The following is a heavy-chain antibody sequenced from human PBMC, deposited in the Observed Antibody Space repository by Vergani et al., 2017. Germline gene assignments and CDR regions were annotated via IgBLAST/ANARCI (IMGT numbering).Heavy chain of an antibody. J-gene: IGHJ6*02. D-gene: IGHD2-15*01. CDR1: GYSFTSYW. V-gene: IGHV5-51*01. CDR2: IYPGDSDT. CDR3: ARHRRWGLVVVAATPWYYYYGMDV. Sequence: EVQLVQSGAEVKKPGESLKISCKGSGYSFTSYWIGWVRQMPGKGLEWMGIIYPGDSDTRYSPSFQGQVTISADKSISTAYLQWSSLKASDTAMYYCARHRRWGLVVVAATPWYYYYGMDVWNRGTTVTVSS.